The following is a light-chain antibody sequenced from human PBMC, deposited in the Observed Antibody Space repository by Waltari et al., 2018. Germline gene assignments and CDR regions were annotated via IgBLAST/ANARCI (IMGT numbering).Light chain of an antibody. V-gene: IGLV3-19*01. J-gene: IGLJ3*02. CDR2: GQD. CDR3: HSRDTISTRV. Sequence: SSELTQDPAVSVALGQTVRITCQGDSLRSYYESWYQQRPGQAPRLVLYGQDNRPPGIPDRFSGSTSGDTASLTITGAQAEDEADYYCHSRDTISTRVFGGGTRLTV. CDR1: SLRSYY.